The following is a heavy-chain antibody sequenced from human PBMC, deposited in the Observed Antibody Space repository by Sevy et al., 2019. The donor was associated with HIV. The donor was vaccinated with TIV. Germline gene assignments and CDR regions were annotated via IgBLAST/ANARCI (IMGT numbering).Heavy chain of an antibody. CDR3: ARLYGDYQHFDY. CDR1: GYTSTGYY. D-gene: IGHD4-17*01. J-gene: IGHJ4*02. Sequence: ASVKVSCKASGYTSTGYYMHWVRQAPGQGLEWMGWINPNSGGTNYAQKFQGRVTMTRDTSISTAYMELSRLRSDDTAVYYCARLYGDYQHFDYWGQGTLVTVSS. CDR2: INPNSGGT. V-gene: IGHV1-2*02.